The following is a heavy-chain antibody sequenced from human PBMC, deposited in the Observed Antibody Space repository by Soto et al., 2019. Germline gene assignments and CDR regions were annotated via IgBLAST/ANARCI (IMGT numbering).Heavy chain of an antibody. CDR1: GGSISSGGYY. CDR2: IYYSGST. CDR3: ARDTWAAGTHTFDY. J-gene: IGHJ4*02. D-gene: IGHD6-13*01. Sequence: PSETLSLTCTVSGGSISSGGYYWSWIRQHPGKGLGWIGYIYYSGSTYYNPSLKSRVTISVDTSKNQFSLKLSSVTAADTAVYYCARDTWAAGTHTFDYWGQGTLVTVSS. V-gene: IGHV4-31*03.